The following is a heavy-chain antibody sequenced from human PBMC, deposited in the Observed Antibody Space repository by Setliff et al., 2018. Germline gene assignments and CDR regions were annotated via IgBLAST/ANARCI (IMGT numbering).Heavy chain of an antibody. CDR3: ARATRDSGGWYYEYNWFDP. V-gene: IGHV1-2*02. CDR1: GYTFTSYG. Sequence: VASVKVSCKASGYTFTSYGISWVRQAPGQGLEWMGWINPHSGGTNFPQTFQGRVTMTRDTSINTAYMELSTLTSDDTAVYFCARATRDSGGWYYEYNWFDPWGQGTLVTVSS. J-gene: IGHJ5*02. CDR2: INPHSGGT. D-gene: IGHD6-19*01.